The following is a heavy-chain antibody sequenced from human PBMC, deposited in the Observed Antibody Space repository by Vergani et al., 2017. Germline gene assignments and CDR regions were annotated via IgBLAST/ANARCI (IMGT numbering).Heavy chain of an antibody. CDR3: AKANPRNSGYDYLYYYHAMDV. CDR2: ISGSGGST. CDR1: GFTFNHYA. J-gene: IGHJ6*02. Sequence: EVQPLVSGGDLVESGGSLRLFCAASGFTFNHYAMNWVRQAPGKGLEWVSGISGSGGSTYYAGSVKGRFTISRDSSKNTLYLQMNSLSAGDTAVYYCAKANPRNSGYDYLYYYHAMDVWGQGTTVTFSS. D-gene: IGHD5-12*01. V-gene: IGHV3-23*01.